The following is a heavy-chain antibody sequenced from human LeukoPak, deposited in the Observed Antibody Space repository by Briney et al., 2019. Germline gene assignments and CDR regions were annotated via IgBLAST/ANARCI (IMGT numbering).Heavy chain of an antibody. J-gene: IGHJ6*03. Sequence: SETLSLTCAVYGGSFSGYYWSWIRQPPGKGLEWIGEINHSGSTNYNPSLKSRVTISVDTSKNQFSLKLSSVTAADTAVYYCARGMKPWYYYYMDVWGKGTTVTVSS. CDR2: INHSGST. D-gene: IGHD1-14*01. V-gene: IGHV4-34*01. CDR3: ARGMKPWYYYYMDV. CDR1: GGSFSGYY.